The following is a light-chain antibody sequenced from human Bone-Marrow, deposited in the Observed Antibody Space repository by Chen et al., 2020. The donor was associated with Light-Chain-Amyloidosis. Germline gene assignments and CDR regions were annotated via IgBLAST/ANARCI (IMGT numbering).Light chain of an antibody. CDR2: GTP. J-gene: IGLJ3*02. CDR1: SSNIGANYD. CDR3: QSYDRSLSGSV. V-gene: IGLV1-40*01. Sequence: QSVLTQPPSVRGAPGQRHSISCTGSSSNIGANYDLHWYQQLPGTAPKLLIFGTPNRPSGVPDRFSGSKSGTSASLAITGLQSEDEAAYYCQSYDRSLSGSVFGGGTKLTVL.